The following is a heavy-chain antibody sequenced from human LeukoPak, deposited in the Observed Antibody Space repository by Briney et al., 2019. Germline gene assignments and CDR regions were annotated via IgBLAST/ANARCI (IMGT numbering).Heavy chain of an antibody. CDR2: ISSSSNII. Sequence: GGSLRLSCAASGFTFSTYNMNWVRQAPGKGLEWVSYISSSSNIIYYADSVKGRFTISRDDAENSLYLQMNSLREEDTAVYFCARDLEEMASDSWGQGTLVTVSS. J-gene: IGHJ4*02. D-gene: IGHD5-24*01. V-gene: IGHV3-48*02. CDR1: GFTFSTYN. CDR3: ARDLEEMASDS.